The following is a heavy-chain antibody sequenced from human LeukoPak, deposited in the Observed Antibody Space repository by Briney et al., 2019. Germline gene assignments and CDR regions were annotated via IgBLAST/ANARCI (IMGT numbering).Heavy chain of an antibody. V-gene: IGHV3-7*01. Sequence: GGSLRLSCAASGFTFSSYWMSWVRQAPGKGLEWVANIKQDGSEKYYVDSVKGRFTISRDNAKNSLYLQMNSLRAEDTAVYYCARDQPYVWGSYRYLDYWGQGTLVTVSS. CDR2: IKQDGSEK. J-gene: IGHJ4*02. CDR3: ARDQPYVWGSYRYLDY. CDR1: GFTFSSYW. D-gene: IGHD3-16*02.